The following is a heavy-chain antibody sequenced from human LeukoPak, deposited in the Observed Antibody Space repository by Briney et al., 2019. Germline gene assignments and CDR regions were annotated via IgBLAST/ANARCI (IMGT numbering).Heavy chain of an antibody. CDR1: GFTFSSYS. D-gene: IGHD5-12*01. V-gene: IGHV3-21*01. Sequence: KAGGSLRLSCAASGFTFSSYSMNWVRQAPGKGLEWVSSISSSSSYIYYADSVKGRFTISRDNAKNSLYLQMNSLRAEDTAVYYCAKGYSGYDVFDYWGQGTLVTVSS. CDR2: ISSSSSYI. J-gene: IGHJ4*02. CDR3: AKGYSGYDVFDY.